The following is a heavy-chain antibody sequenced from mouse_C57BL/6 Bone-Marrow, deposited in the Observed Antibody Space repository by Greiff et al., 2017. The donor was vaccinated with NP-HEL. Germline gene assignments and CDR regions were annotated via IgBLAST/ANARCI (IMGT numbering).Heavy chain of an antibody. CDR2: IYPGNGDT. CDR3: ARGGDGYFVGYFDV. D-gene: IGHD2-3*01. J-gene: IGHJ1*03. Sequence: LQQSGAELVSPGASVKMSCKASGYTFTSYNMHWVKQTPRQGLEWIGAIYPGNGDTSYNQKFKGKATLTVDKSSSTAYMQLSSLTSEDSAVYFCARGGDGYFVGYFDVWGTGTTVTVSS. CDR1: GYTFTSYN. V-gene: IGHV1-12*01.